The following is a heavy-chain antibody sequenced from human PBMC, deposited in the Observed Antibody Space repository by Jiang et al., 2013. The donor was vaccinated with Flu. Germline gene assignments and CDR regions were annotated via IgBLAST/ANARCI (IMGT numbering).Heavy chain of an antibody. Sequence: GFTFSDYYMSWIRQAPGKGLEWVSYISSSSSYTNYADSVKGRFTISRDNAKNSLYLQMNSLRAEDTAVYYCARGSWAITMVRGVIDYWGQGTLVTVSS. CDR2: ISSSSSYT. D-gene: IGHD3-10*01. J-gene: IGHJ4*02. CDR3: ARGSWAITMVRGVIDY. CDR1: GFTFSDYY. V-gene: IGHV3-11*06.